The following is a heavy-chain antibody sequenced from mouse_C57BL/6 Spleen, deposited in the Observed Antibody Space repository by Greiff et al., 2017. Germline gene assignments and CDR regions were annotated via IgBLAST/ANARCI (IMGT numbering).Heavy chain of an antibody. V-gene: IGHV1-55*01. D-gene: IGHD1-1*01. J-gene: IGHJ2*01. CDR3: ARPTVVAPSDD. CDR1: GYTFTSYW. Sequence: QVQLQQPGAELVKPGASVKMSCKASGYTFTSYWITWVKQRPGQGLEWIGNIYPGSGSTNYNEKFKSKATLTVDTSSSTAYMQLSSLTSEDSAVYYCARPTVVAPSDDWGQGTTLTVSS. CDR2: IYPGSGST.